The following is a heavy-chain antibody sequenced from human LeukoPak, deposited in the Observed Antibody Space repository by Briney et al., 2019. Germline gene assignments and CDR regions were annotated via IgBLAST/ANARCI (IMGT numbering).Heavy chain of an antibody. CDR2: IYYSGST. CDR1: GGSISSSSYY. CDR3: ARSSSSRMDIFDY. Sequence: SETLSLTCTVSGGSISSSSYYWGWIRQPPGKGLEWIGSIYYSGSTYYNPSLKSRVTISVDTSKNQFSLKLSSVTAADTAVYYCARSSSSRMDIFDYWGQGTLVTVSS. D-gene: IGHD6-13*01. V-gene: IGHV4-39*01. J-gene: IGHJ4*02.